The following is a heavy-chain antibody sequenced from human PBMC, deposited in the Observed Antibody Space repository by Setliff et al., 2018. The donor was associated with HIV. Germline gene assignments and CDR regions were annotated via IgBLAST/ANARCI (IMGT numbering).Heavy chain of an antibody. Sequence: KPSETLSLTCTVSGGSISSSSYYWGWIRQPPGKGLEWIGSIYYSGSTYYNPSLKSRVTISVDTSKNQFSLKLSSVTAEDTAVYYCASYRKAERWLQLGGNFDYWGQGTLVTSPQ. D-gene: IGHD5-12*01. CDR1: GGSISSSSYY. V-gene: IGHV4-39*01. CDR3: ASYRKAERWLQLGGNFDY. CDR2: IYYSGST. J-gene: IGHJ4*02.